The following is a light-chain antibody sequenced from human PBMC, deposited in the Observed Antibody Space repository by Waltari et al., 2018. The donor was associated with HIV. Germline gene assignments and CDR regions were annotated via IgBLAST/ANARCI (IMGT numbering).Light chain of an antibody. CDR1: QSISSN. Sequence: EIVMTHSPATLSVSPGERVTLSCRASQSISSNLAWYQQKPGQGPRLLIYDASTRATDIPARFSGSGSGTEFTLTISSLQSEDFAIYYCQQYVNWPPYTFGQGTKLEIK. V-gene: IGKV3-15*01. CDR2: DAS. CDR3: QQYVNWPPYT. J-gene: IGKJ2*01.